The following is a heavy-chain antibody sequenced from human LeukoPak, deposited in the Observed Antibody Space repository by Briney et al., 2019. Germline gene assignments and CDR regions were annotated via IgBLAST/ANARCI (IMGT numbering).Heavy chain of an antibody. Sequence: GGSLRLSCAASGFTFSAYAISWVRQAPGKGLEWVSAISGSGGITYYADSVKGRFAISRGNSKNTLYLQMNSLRAEDTAVYYCAKHDPRRVVITNWYDPWGQGTLVTVSS. V-gene: IGHV3-23*01. CDR1: GFTFSAYA. CDR2: ISGSGGIT. CDR3: AKHDPRRVVITNWYDP. D-gene: IGHD3-22*01. J-gene: IGHJ5*02.